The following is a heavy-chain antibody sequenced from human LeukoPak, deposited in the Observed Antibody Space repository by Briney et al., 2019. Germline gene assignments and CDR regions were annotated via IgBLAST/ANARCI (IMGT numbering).Heavy chain of an antibody. CDR1: GFTFDDYA. J-gene: IGHJ3*02. Sequence: GRSLRLSCAASGFTFDDYAMHWVRQAPGKGLEWVSGISWNSGSIGYADSVKGRFTISRDNAKNSLYLQMSSLRAEDTALYYCAKTGMAYDAFDIWGQGTMVTVSS. CDR3: AKTGMAYDAFDI. V-gene: IGHV3-9*01. CDR2: ISWNSGSI. D-gene: IGHD5-24*01.